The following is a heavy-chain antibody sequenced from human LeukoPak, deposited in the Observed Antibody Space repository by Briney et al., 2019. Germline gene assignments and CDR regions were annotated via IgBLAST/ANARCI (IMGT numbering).Heavy chain of an antibody. CDR1: GFTFSSYW. Sequence: GGSLRLSCAASGFTFSSYWMHCVRQAPGKGLVWVSRINSDGSSTSYADSVKGRFTISGDNAKNTLYLQMNSLRAEDTAVYYCARVRSGGTTGGAFDIWGQGTMVTVSS. CDR2: INSDGSST. J-gene: IGHJ3*02. CDR3: ARVRSGGTTGGAFDI. D-gene: IGHD2-15*01. V-gene: IGHV3-74*01.